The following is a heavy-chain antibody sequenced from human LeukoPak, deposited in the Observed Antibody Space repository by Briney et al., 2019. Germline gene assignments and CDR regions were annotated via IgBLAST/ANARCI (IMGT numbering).Heavy chain of an antibody. V-gene: IGHV1-8*03. Sequence: ASVKVSCKASGYTFTSYDINWVRQATGQGLEWMGWMNPNSGNTGYAQKFQGRVTITRNTSISTAYMEPSSLRSEDTAVYYCARVGEVAVAEYYFDYWGQGTLVTVSS. J-gene: IGHJ4*02. CDR3: ARVGEVAVAEYYFDY. D-gene: IGHD6-19*01. CDR2: MNPNSGNT. CDR1: GYTFTSYD.